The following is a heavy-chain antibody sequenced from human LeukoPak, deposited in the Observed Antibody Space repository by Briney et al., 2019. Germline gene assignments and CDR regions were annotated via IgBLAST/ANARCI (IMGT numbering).Heavy chain of an antibody. CDR1: GSSISSSRW. Sequence: SETLSLTCAVSGSSISSSRWWSWVRQPPGKGLEWIGEIYHSGKINYNPSLKSRVTISVDKSKNQFSLKLSSVTAADTAVYYCARDRVVVTATPSHSYYYYYYMDVWGKGTTVTISS. CDR2: IYHSGKI. V-gene: IGHV4-4*02. J-gene: IGHJ6*03. D-gene: IGHD2-21*02. CDR3: ARDRVVVTATPSHSYYYYYYMDV.